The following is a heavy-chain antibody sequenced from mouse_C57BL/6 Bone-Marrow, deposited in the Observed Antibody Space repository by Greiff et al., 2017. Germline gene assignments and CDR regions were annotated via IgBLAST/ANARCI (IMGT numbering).Heavy chain of an antibody. J-gene: IGHJ3*01. Sequence: QVQLQQSGAELVRPGTSVKMSCKASGYTFTNYWIGWAKQRPGHGLEWIGDIYPGGGYTNYNEKFKGKATLTADKSSSTAYMQFSSLTSEDSDIYYCARGDSTGYGCAYWGQGTLVTVSA. CDR3: ARGDSTGYGCAY. V-gene: IGHV1-63*01. CDR1: GYTFTNYW. CDR2: IYPGGGYT. D-gene: IGHD3-2*02.